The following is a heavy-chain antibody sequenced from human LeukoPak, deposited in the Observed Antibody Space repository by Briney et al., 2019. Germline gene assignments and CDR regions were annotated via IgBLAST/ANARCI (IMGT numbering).Heavy chain of an antibody. CDR2: IYYSGST. J-gene: IGHJ4*02. D-gene: IGHD1-26*01. V-gene: IGHV4-59*01. CDR1: GVSISSYY. Sequence: SETLSLTCTVSGVSISSYYWSWIRQPPGKGLEWIGYIYYSGSTNYNPSLKSRVTISVDTSKNQFSLKLSSVTAADTAVYYCAREESGSYYRYWGQGTLVTVSS. CDR3: AREESGSYYRY.